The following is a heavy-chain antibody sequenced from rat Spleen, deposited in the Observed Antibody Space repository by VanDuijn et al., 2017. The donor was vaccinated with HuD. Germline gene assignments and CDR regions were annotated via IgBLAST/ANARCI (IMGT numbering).Heavy chain of an antibody. CDR1: GFSLSNYG. Sequence: QVQLKESGPGLVQPSQTLSLTCTVSGFSLSNYGVFWVRQPPGKGLEWMGGLWGDGSTDYNSTLKSRLSITRDTSKSQLFLKVTSLQPEDTGTYYCARHAYGGYEAFDYWGQGVMVTVSS. CDR3: ARHAYGGYEAFDY. CDR2: LWGDGST. D-gene: IGHD1-11*01. V-gene: IGHV2-13*01. J-gene: IGHJ2*01.